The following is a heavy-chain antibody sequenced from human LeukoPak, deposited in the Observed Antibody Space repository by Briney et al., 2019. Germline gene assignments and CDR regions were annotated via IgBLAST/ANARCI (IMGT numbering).Heavy chain of an antibody. CDR1: GFSLSTSGVG. J-gene: IGHJ5*02. Sequence: SGPTLVKPTQILTLTCTFSGFSLSTSGVGVGWIPQPPGKALEWLALIHWDDDKRYSPSLKSRLTITTDSSKNHVVRTMNNMEPVDTATYYCAHRPGINRFDPWGQGTLVTVSS. CDR3: AHRPGINRFDP. D-gene: IGHD1-1*01. V-gene: IGHV2-5*02. CDR2: IHWDDDK.